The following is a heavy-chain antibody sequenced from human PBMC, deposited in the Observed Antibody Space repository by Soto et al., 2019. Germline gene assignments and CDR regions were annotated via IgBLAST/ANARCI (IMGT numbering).Heavy chain of an antibody. Sequence: PGGSLRLSCAASGFTFSSYAMSWVRQAPGKGLEWVSAISGIGGSTYYADYVKGRFTISSDNSKNTLYLQMNSLGAEDTAVYYCGKGTVVDTAMVHYYYGMDVWGQGTTVTVAS. D-gene: IGHD5-18*01. CDR1: GFTFSSYA. J-gene: IGHJ6*02. CDR3: GKGTVVDTAMVHYYYGMDV. CDR2: ISGIGGST. V-gene: IGHV3-23*01.